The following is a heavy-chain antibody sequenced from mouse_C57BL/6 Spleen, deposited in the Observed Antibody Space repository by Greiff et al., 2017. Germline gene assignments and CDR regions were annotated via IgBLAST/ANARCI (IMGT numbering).Heavy chain of an antibody. CDR2: IHPNSGST. CDR3: ARGSYYGSSTYYFDY. CDR1: GYTITSYW. V-gene: IGHV1-64*01. Sequence: VQLQQPGAELVKPGASVQLSCKASGYTITSYWMHWVKQRPGQGLEWIGMIHPNSGSTNYNEKFKSKDPLTVENSSSTAYMQLSGLTSEDSAFYYCARGSYYGSSTYYFDYWGQGTTLTVSS. J-gene: IGHJ2*01. D-gene: IGHD1-1*01.